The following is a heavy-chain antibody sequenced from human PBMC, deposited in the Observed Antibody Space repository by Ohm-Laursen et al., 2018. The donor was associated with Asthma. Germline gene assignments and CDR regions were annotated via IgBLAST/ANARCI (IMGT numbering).Heavy chain of an antibody. CDR1: GYTFSRYS. CDR3: ARIGPEWELPGREYSLHH. D-gene: IGHD1-26*01. CDR2: ISTASTFI. V-gene: IGHV3-21*01. J-gene: IGHJ1*01. Sequence: SLRLSCAASGYTFSRYSIHWIRQAPGKGLEWVASISTASTFIYYADSVRGRFTTSRDNAKNSVYLQTNSLRAEDTALYYCARIGPEWELPGREYSLHHWGRGTQVTVSS.